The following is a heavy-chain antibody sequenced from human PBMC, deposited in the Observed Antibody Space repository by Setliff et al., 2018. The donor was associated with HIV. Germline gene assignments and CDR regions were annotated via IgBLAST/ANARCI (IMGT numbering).Heavy chain of an antibody. D-gene: IGHD2-8*01. V-gene: IGHV1-69*13. CDR2: IIPIFGTA. CDR3: ARALGISSDTNRFDY. CDR1: GATFRNNA. Sequence: SVKVSCKAPGATFRNNAINWVRQAPGQGLEWLGVIIPIFGTANYAQKFQGRVTITADESTTTVYMELSSLRSEDTAVYYCARALGISSDTNRFDYWGQGTQVTVSS. J-gene: IGHJ4*02.